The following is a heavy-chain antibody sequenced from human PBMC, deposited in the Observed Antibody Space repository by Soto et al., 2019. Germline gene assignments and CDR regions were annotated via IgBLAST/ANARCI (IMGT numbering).Heavy chain of an antibody. CDR1: GYSFTSYW. Sequence: PGESLKISCKGSGYSFTSYWISWVRQMPGKGLEWMGRIDPSDAQSNYSPSFQGHVTISTDKSISTAYLQWSSLKASDTAVYYCARHIVVTSYDYVWRNYNQDVPYGMDVWGQGTTVTVSS. J-gene: IGHJ6*02. D-gene: IGHD3-16*01. CDR2: IDPSDAQS. CDR3: ARHIVVTSYDYVWRNYNQDVPYGMDV. V-gene: IGHV5-10-1*01.